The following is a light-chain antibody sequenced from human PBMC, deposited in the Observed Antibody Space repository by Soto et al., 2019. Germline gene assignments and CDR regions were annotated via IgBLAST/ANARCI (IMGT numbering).Light chain of an antibody. V-gene: IGKV1-27*01. CDR2: AAS. CDR3: QEYTSAPLT. J-gene: IGKJ4*01. CDR1: QGIRNY. Sequence: DIQMTQSPSSLSASVGDRVTITCRASQGIRNYLAWYQQKPGKVPKLLIYAASTLQSGVPSRFSGSGSGTDFTLTISSLQPEDVANYYCQEYTSAPLTFGGGTKVEIK.